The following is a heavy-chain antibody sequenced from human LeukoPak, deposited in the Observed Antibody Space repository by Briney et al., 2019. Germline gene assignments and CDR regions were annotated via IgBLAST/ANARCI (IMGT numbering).Heavy chain of an antibody. D-gene: IGHD4-17*01. CDR3: AKAATTVTTSGLGY. J-gene: IGHJ4*02. V-gene: IGHV3-23*01. CDR2: INGSGGRT. Sequence: PGGSLRLSCAASGFTFSSYAMTWVRQAPGKGLEWVSGINGSGGRTYYAVSVKGRFTISRDNSKNTLYLQMNSLRAEDTSVYYCAKAATTVTTSGLGYWGQGTLVTVSS. CDR1: GFTFSSYA.